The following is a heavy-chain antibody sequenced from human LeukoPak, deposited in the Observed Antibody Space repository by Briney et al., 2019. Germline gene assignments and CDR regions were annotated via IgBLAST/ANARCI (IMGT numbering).Heavy chain of an antibody. V-gene: IGHV3-23*01. CDR3: AKDQLNRFCSGGSCSITHDY. CDR1: GFIFSSYG. Sequence: PGGTLRLSCAASGFIFSSYGMNWVRQAPGEGLEWISGITGSTYSTYYADSVRGRFTISRDNSKNTLYPQMNSLRAEDTAVYYCAKDQLNRFCSGGSCSITHDYWGQGTLVTVSS. J-gene: IGHJ4*02. D-gene: IGHD2-15*01. CDR2: ITGSTYST.